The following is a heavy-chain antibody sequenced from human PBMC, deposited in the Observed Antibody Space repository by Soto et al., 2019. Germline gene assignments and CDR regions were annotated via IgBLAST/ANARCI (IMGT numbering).Heavy chain of an antibody. CDR1: GFTFSSYS. CDR2: ISTTSXXX. J-gene: IGHJ4*02. V-gene: IGHV3-48*02. CDR3: ARKGVAFDY. Sequence: GGSLRLSCAASGFTFSSYSMNWVRQAPGKGLEWISYISTTSXXXXXXDSVKGRFTISRDNAKNSLFLQMNSLRDEDTAVYYCARKGVAFDYWGQGALVTVS. D-gene: IGHD3-3*01.